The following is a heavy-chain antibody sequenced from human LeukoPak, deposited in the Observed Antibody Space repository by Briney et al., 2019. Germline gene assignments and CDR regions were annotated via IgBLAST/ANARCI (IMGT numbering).Heavy chain of an antibody. J-gene: IGHJ4*02. V-gene: IGHV1-8*03. Sequence: ASVKVSCKASGYTFTSYDINWVRQATGQGLEWMGWVNPNSGNTGYAQKFQGRVTITRNTSISTAYMELSSLRSEDTAVYYCAISLTGYSYGLDYWGQGTLVTVSS. D-gene: IGHD5-18*01. CDR2: VNPNSGNT. CDR1: GYTFTSYD. CDR3: AISLTGYSYGLDY.